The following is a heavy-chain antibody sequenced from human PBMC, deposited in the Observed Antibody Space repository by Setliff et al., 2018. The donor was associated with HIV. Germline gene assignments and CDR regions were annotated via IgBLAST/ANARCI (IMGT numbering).Heavy chain of an antibody. CDR3: ARVVDRDYDFWSAYEY. Sequence: NPSETLSLTCTVSGGSISSGGYYWTWIRQHPGKGLEWIGSIYYSGTTYYSPSLKSRVTISVDRSRNQFSLELSSVTAADTAVYYCARVVDRDYDFWSAYEYWGQGTMVTVSS. J-gene: IGHJ4*02. V-gene: IGHV4-39*07. CDR1: GGSISSGGYY. CDR2: IYYSGTT. D-gene: IGHD3-3*01.